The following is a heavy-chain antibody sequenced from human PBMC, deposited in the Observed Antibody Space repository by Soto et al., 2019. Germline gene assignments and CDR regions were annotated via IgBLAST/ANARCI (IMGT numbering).Heavy chain of an antibody. V-gene: IGHV2-5*01. CDR3: AHSPWGAAPDY. CDR2: IYWNDDK. CDR1: GFPLSARGVG. J-gene: IGHJ4*02. D-gene: IGHD3-16*01. Sequence: QITLKESGPTLVKPTETLTLTCTVSGFPLSARGVGVGWIRQPPGKALEWLAIIYWNDDKRYSPSLKSRLTIPQDTSKNPGILTMTNTDPVDTAKYYCAHSPWGAAPDYWGQGTLVTVSS.